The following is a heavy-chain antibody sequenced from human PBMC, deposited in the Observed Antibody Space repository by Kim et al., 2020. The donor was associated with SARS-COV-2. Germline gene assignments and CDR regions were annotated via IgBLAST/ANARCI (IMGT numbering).Heavy chain of an antibody. CDR1: GYTFTSYD. V-gene: IGHV1-8*01. Sequence: ASVKVSCKASGYTFTSYDINWVRQATGQGLEWMGWMNPNSGNIGYAQKFQGRVTMTRNTSISTAYMELSSLRSEDTAVYYCARGLVIRYYYYYGMDVWGQGTTVTGSS. CDR2: MNPNSGNI. D-gene: IGHD3-16*02. CDR3: ARGLVIRYYYYYGMDV. J-gene: IGHJ6*02.